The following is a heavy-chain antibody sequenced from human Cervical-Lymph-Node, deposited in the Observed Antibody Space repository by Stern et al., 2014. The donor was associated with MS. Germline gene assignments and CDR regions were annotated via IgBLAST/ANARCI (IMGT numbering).Heavy chain of an antibody. CDR1: GYTFTRYD. CDR2: MNPDSGDT. CDR3: TRGPRT. D-gene: IGHD1-7*01. V-gene: IGHV1-8*01. Sequence: QVQLVESGAEVKKPGASVKVSCRASGYTFTRYDIDWVRRASGQGLEWMGWMNPDSGDTGIAQKFQARVTMTRDTSISTAYLELHSLKSEDTAVYYCTRGPRTWGRGTLVTVSS. J-gene: IGHJ4*02.